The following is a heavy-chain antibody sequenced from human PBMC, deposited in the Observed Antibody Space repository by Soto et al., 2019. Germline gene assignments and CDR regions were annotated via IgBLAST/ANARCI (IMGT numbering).Heavy chain of an antibody. CDR2: IKMDASEK. J-gene: IGHJ6*02. V-gene: IGHV3-7*03. CDR3: AKDRARGGYGYDYYYGMDV. CDR1: GFTFGSYW. D-gene: IGHD5-18*01. Sequence: PGGSLRLSCAASGFTFGSYWMSWVRQAPGKGLEWLATIKMDASEKKYVDSVKGRFTMSRDNAKNTLYLQMNSLRAEDTAVYYCAKDRARGGYGYDYYYGMDVWGQGTTVTAP.